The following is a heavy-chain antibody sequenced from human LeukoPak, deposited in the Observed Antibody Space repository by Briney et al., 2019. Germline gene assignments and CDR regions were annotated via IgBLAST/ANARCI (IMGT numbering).Heavy chain of an antibody. Sequence: HAGGSLRLSCAASGFTFSSYWMHWVRHAPGKGLVWVSRIKSDGSNYYADSVKGRFTIFRDNAKNTLYLQMNSLRAEDTAVYYCARGMSGYYGMDVWGQGTTVTVSS. J-gene: IGHJ6*02. CDR1: GFTFSSYW. CDR3: ARGMSGYYGMDV. CDR2: IKSDGSN. V-gene: IGHV3-74*01.